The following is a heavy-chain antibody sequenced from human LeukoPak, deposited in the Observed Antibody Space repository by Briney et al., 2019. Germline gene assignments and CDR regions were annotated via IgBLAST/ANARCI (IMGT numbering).Heavy chain of an antibody. J-gene: IGHJ6*02. V-gene: IGHV3-21*01. CDR1: GFTFSSYS. CDR3: ARGMGSSWYTGVFYYYGMDV. CDR2: ISSSSSYI. Sequence: GGSLRLSCAASGFTFSSYSMNWVRQAPGKGLEWVSSISSSSSYIYYADSVKGRFTISRDNAKNSLYLQMNSLRAEDTAVYYCARGMGSSWYTGVFYYYGMDVWGQGTTVTVSS. D-gene: IGHD6-13*01.